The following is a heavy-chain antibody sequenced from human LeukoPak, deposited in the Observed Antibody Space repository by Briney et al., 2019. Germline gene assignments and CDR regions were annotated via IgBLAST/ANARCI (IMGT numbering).Heavy chain of an antibody. D-gene: IGHD5-12*01. CDR2: VNSDGTGT. J-gene: IGHJ6*03. V-gene: IGHV3-74*01. Sequence: GGSLRLSCAASGFSFSSYWMHWVRQAPGKGLVWVSRVNSDGTGTTYADSVEGRVTISRDNAKNTVYLQKNSLRAEDTAIYYCIRTLIVATSPYKDVWGKGTTVTVSS. CDR3: IRTLIVATSPYKDV. CDR1: GFSFSSYW.